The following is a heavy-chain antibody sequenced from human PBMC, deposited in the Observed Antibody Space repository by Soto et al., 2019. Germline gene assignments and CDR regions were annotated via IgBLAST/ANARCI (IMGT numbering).Heavy chain of an antibody. D-gene: IGHD3-22*01. CDR3: AEGGLGSSGYYDAFDI. Sequence: QVQLVQSGAEVKKPGSSVKVSCKASGGTFSSYAISWVRQAPGQGLEWMGGIIPIFGTANYAQKFQGRVTITADKSTSTAYMELSSLRSEDTAVYYCAEGGLGSSGYYDAFDIWGQGTMVTVSS. CDR1: GGTFSSYA. V-gene: IGHV1-69*06. CDR2: IIPIFGTA. J-gene: IGHJ3*02.